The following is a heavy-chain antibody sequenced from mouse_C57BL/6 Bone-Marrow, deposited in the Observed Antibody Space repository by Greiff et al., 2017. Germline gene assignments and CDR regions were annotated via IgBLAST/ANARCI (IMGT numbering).Heavy chain of an antibody. J-gene: IGHJ1*03. CDR3: ARYYYGSPWYIDV. D-gene: IGHD1-1*01. V-gene: IGHV1-81*01. CDR1: GYAFTSYG. CDR2: IYPRSGNT. Sequence: VQLQQSGAELARPGASVKLSCKASGYAFTSYGISWVKQSTGQGLEWIGEIYPRSGNTYYNEKFKGKATLTADKSSSTAYMELRSLTSEDSAVYFCARYYYGSPWYIDVWGTGTTVTVSS.